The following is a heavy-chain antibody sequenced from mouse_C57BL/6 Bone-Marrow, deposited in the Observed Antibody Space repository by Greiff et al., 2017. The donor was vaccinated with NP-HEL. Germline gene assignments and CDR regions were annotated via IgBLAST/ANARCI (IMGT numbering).Heavy chain of an antibody. CDR1: GFTFSSYA. CDR2: ISSGGDYI. D-gene: IGHD1-1*01. J-gene: IGHJ2*01. CDR3: TTVYYYGSSFVVYFDY. V-gene: IGHV5-9-1*02. Sequence: DVQLVESGEGLVKPGGSLKLSCAASGFTFSSYAMSWVRQTPEKRLEWVAYISSGGDYIYYADTVKGRFTISRDNARNTLYLQMSSLKSEDTAMYYCTTVYYYGSSFVVYFDYWGQGTTLTVSS.